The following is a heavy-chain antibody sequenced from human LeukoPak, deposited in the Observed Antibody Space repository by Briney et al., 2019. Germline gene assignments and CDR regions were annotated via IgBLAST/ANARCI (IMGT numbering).Heavy chain of an antibody. J-gene: IGHJ3*01. V-gene: IGHV3-23*01. Sequence: AGTLRLSCAASGVSFNNHAMSWVRQAPGKGLEWVSAINGGGDATEYADSVKGRFTISSDNSKKTLYLQMNSLRPEDTAVYYGARCTASCYANAFDVWGQGTLLTVSS. CDR3: ARCTASCYANAFDV. D-gene: IGHD2-2*01. CDR2: INGGGDAT. CDR1: GVSFNNHA.